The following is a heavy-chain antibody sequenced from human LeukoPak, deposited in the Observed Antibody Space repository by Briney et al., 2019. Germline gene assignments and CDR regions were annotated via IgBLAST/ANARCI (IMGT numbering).Heavy chain of an antibody. CDR2: IPGSGGAT. Sequence: PGGSLRPSCEASGFTFSSYAIRWVRQAPGTGLEWVSSIPGSGGATYYADSVRGRFSISRDSSKNTVYLQMNSLRDEDTAVYYCARARQWLANYWGQGTLVTVSS. D-gene: IGHD6-19*01. CDR1: GFTFSSYA. V-gene: IGHV3-23*01. J-gene: IGHJ4*02. CDR3: ARARQWLANY.